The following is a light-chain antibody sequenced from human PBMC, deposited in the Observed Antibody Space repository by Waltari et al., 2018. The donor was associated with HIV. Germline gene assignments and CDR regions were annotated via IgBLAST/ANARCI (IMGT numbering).Light chain of an antibody. Sequence: DIVLTQSPHSLYASVGDRVTISCRASQGIRNYLAWFHQKPGRAPKLLIYGASTLQSAVPPRFSASGSGTQFTLTINSLQPEDFGTYYCQQEKSFPLTFGPGT. CDR1: QGIRNY. V-gene: IGKV1-9*01. CDR2: GAS. CDR3: QQEKSFPLT. J-gene: IGKJ3*01.